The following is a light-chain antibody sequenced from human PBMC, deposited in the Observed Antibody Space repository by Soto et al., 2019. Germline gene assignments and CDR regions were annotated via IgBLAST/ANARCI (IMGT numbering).Light chain of an antibody. CDR1: QSVRSN. Sequence: EIVMTQSPATLYVSPGERDTLSCRASQSVRSNYLAWYQQKPGQAPRLLIYDASTSATGIPASFSGSGSGTEFTLTTSSLQSEDLAVYFCQQYSDWPLTFCPGTKVDI. J-gene: IGKJ3*01. CDR3: QQYSDWPLT. V-gene: IGKV3-15*01. CDR2: DAS.